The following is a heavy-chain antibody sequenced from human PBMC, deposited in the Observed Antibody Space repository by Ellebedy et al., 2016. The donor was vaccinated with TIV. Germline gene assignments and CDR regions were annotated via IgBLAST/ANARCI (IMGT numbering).Heavy chain of an antibody. CDR1: GGSLSSGGYY. J-gene: IGHJ4*02. CDR2: IYYSGST. Sequence: LRLSCTVSGGSLSSGGYYWSWIRPHPGKGLEWVGYIYYSGSTYYNPSLKSRVTISVDTSKNQFSLKLSSVTAADTAVYYCARTGSALLDYWGQGTLVTVSS. CDR3: ARTGSALLDY. D-gene: IGHD1-1*01. V-gene: IGHV4-31*03.